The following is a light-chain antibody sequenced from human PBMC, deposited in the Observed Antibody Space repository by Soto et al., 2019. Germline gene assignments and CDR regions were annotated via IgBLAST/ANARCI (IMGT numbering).Light chain of an antibody. Sequence: DIQMTQSPSSLSASVGDRVTITCQASQDISNYLNWYQQKPGKAPKLLIYDASRLETGVPSRFSGSGSGTDFTFTISSLRPEDIGTYFCQQYDDLPLTFGGGTKVEIK. V-gene: IGKV1-33*01. CDR2: DAS. CDR3: QQYDDLPLT. J-gene: IGKJ4*01. CDR1: QDISNY.